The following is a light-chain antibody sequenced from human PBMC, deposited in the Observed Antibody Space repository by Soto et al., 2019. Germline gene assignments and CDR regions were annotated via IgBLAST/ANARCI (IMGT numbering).Light chain of an antibody. CDR1: SSDVGGYDY. Sequence: QSALTQPPSASGSPGQSVTISCTGSSSDVGGYDYVSWYQQHPGKAPKLLIYEVSKRPSGVPDRFSGSKSGNTASLTVSGLQAEDEADYYCSSYAGTSIIYVFGGGTKLTVL. J-gene: IGLJ1*01. V-gene: IGLV2-8*01. CDR3: SSYAGTSIIYV. CDR2: EVS.